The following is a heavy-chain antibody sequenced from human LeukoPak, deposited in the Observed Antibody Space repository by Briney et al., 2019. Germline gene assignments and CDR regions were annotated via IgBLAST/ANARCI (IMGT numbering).Heavy chain of an antibody. V-gene: IGHV5-51*01. CDR2: IYPGDSDT. CDR3: ARLFNYGDYQYGMDV. D-gene: IGHD4-17*01. CDR1: GYSFTSYW. Sequence: GESLKISCKGSGYSFTSYWIGWVRQMPGKGLEWMGIIYPGDSDTRYSPSFQGQVTISADKSISTAYLQWSSLKASDTAMYYCARLFNYGDYQYGMDVWGQGTTVTVSS. J-gene: IGHJ6*02.